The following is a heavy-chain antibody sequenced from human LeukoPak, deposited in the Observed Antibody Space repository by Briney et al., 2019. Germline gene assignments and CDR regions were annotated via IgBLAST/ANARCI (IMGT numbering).Heavy chain of an antibody. CDR1: GYTFTSYG. J-gene: IGHJ6*02. CDR3: AREACSSTSCLYYGMDV. Sequence: ASVKVSCKASGYTFTSYGISWVRQAPGQGLEWKGWISAYNGNTNYAQKLQGRVTMTTDTSTSTAYMELRSLRSDDTAVYYCAREACSSTSCLYYGMDVWGQGTTVTVSS. CDR2: ISAYNGNT. V-gene: IGHV1-18*01. D-gene: IGHD2-2*01.